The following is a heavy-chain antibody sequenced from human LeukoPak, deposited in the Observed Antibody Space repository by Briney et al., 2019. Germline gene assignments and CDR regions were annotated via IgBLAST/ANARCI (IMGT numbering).Heavy chain of an antibody. Sequence: PGGSLRLSCAASGFTFSSYSLNWVRQAPGKGLEWVSSISSSSSYIYYADSVKGRFTISRDNAKNSLYLQMNSLRAKDTAVYYCARGAYYYDSSGYYDWGQGTLVTVSS. CDR2: ISSSSSYI. CDR1: GFTFSSYS. V-gene: IGHV3-21*01. J-gene: IGHJ4*02. CDR3: ARGAYYYDSSGYYD. D-gene: IGHD3-22*01.